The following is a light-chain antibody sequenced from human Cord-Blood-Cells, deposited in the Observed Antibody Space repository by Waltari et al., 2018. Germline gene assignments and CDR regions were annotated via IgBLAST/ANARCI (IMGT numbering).Light chain of an antibody. CDR1: QGISSA. CDR2: DAS. Sequence: AIQLTQSPSSLSASVGDRVTITCRASQGISSALAWYQQKPGKAPKLLIYDASSLESGGPSRFSGSGSGTDFTLTISSLQPEDFATYYCQQFNSYPSTFGPGTKVDIK. V-gene: IGKV1-13*02. CDR3: QQFNSYPST. J-gene: IGKJ3*01.